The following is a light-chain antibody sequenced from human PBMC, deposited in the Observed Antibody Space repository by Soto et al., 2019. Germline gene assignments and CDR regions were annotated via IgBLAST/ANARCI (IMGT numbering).Light chain of an antibody. J-gene: IGKJ1*01. CDR2: TAS. CDR1: QGIRND. V-gene: IGKV1-6*01. CDR3: LQDYNYPKT. Sequence: AIQMTQSPSSLSASVGDRVTITCRASQGIRNDLGWYQQKPGKAPKLLIYTASSLQSGVPSRFSGSVSGTDFTLTISSLQPEDFATYYCLQDYNYPKTFGQGTKVEIK.